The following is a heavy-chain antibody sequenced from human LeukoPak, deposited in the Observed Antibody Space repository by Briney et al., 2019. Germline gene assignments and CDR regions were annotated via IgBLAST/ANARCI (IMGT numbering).Heavy chain of an antibody. CDR3: ARGELYSYGYHYYYMDV. CDR1: GASFSSYA. V-gene: IGHV1-69*06. Sequence: SVKLSCKTSGASFSSYAISWVRQPPGQGREWMGRIIPIFGTTNYAQKYQGRVTITADKSTSTAYMELSSLRSEDTAVYYCARGELYSYGYHYYYMDVWGKGTTVTVSS. J-gene: IGHJ6*03. CDR2: IIPIFGTT. D-gene: IGHD5-18*01.